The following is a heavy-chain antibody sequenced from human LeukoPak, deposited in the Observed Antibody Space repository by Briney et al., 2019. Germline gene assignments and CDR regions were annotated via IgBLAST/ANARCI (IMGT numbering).Heavy chain of an antibody. CDR1: GFTFDDYA. Sequence: PGRSLRLSCAASGFTFDDYAMHWVRQAPGKGLEWVSGISWNSGSIGYADSVKGRFNISRDNAKNSLYLQMNSLRAEDMALYYCAKGQQLVLFGAFDIWGQGTMVTVSS. J-gene: IGHJ3*02. V-gene: IGHV3-9*03. CDR2: ISWNSGSI. CDR3: AKGQQLVLFGAFDI. D-gene: IGHD6-13*01.